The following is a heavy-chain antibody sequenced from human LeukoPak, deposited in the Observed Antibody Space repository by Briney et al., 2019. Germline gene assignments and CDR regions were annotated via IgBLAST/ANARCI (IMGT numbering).Heavy chain of an antibody. CDR2: IYTSGST. J-gene: IGHJ4*02. CDR3: AREREYSSSFDY. V-gene: IGHV4-4*07. CDR1: GGSISSYY. Sequence: SSETLSLTCTVSGGSISSYYWSWIRQPAGKGLEWIGRIYTSGSTNYNPSLKSRVTISVDTSKNQFSLKLSSVTAADTAVYYCAREREYSSSFDYWGQGTLVTVSS. D-gene: IGHD6-6*01.